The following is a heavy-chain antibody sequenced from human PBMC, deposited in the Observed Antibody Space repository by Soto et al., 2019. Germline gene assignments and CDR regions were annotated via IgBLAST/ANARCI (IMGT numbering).Heavy chain of an antibody. CDR2: IIPIFGTA. CDR3: ASHSGWNCYYGMDV. CDR1: GGTVSSYD. D-gene: IGHD3-22*01. Sequence: QVQLVQSGAEVKKPGSSVKVSCKASGGTVSSYDISWVRQAPGQGLEWMGGIIPIFGTANYAQKFQGRVTITADESTSTAYMELSSLRSEDTAVYYCASHSGWNCYYGMDVWGQGTTVTVSS. V-gene: IGHV1-69*12. J-gene: IGHJ6*02.